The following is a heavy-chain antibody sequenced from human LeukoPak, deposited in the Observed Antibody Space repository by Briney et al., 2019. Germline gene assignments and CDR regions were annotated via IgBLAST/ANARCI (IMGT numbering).Heavy chain of an antibody. Sequence: PGGSLRLSCAASGFTFSNYNMNWVRRAPGKGLEWVSSISSSTSYIYYADSVKGRFTISRDNAKNSLYLQMNSLRAEDTAVYYCARDWTKGLDDAFDIWGQGTMVTVSS. CDR3: ARDWTKGLDDAFDI. D-gene: IGHD3/OR15-3a*01. V-gene: IGHV3-21*01. CDR1: GFTFSNYN. J-gene: IGHJ3*02. CDR2: ISSSTSYI.